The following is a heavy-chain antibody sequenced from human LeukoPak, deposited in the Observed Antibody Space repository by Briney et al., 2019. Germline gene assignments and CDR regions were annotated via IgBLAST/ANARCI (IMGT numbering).Heavy chain of an antibody. D-gene: IGHD3-16*01. J-gene: IGHJ4*02. CDR2: INQNGRGK. CDR1: GLTFSTYW. V-gene: IGHV3-7*01. Sequence: GGSLRLSCEVSGLTFSTYWMTWVRQAPGKGLEWVASINQNGRGKYYVDSVKGRFTISRDNAKDSLYLQMNSLGDEDTAVYYCARSLGDDWGQGTLVTVSS. CDR3: ARSLGDD.